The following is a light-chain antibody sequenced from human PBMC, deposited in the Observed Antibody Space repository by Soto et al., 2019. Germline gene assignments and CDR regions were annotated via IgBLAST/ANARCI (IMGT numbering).Light chain of an antibody. J-gene: IGLJ1*01. CDR3: SSYTSSSTLA. V-gene: IGLV2-14*01. CDR1: SSNVGGYNY. CDR2: EVS. Sequence: QSALTQPASVSGSRGQSITISCTGTSSNVGGYNYVSWYQQHPGKAPKLMIYEVSNRPSGVSNRFSGSKSGNTASLTISGLQAEDEADYYCSSYTSSSTLAFGTGTKVTVL.